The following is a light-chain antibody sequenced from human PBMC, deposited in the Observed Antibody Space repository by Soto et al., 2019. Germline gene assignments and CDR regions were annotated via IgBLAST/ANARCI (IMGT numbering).Light chain of an antibody. Sequence: EIVLTQSPGSLSLSPGERATLSCRASQSVSKNYLAWYQQKPGQAPRLLIYGASNRATGIPDRFSGSGSGTALILTSNRLENILFAVYYCQQDVSPVTFVQGTKVKIK. CDR3: QQDVSPVT. V-gene: IGKV3-20*01. CDR1: QSVSKNY. CDR2: GAS. J-gene: IGKJ1*01.